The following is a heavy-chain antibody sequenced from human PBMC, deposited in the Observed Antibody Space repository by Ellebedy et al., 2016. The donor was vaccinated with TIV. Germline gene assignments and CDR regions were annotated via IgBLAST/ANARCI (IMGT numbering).Heavy chain of an antibody. V-gene: IGHV3-23*01. CDR1: GFTFSKSA. D-gene: IGHD5-18*01. CDR3: AKDRTPGDGYWVFEY. CDR2: IVGNGGNI. J-gene: IGHJ4*02. Sequence: PGGSLRLSCAASGFTFSKSAITWVRQAPGKGLAWVAVIVGNGGNIYYADYVKGRFTISRDNSKNTLDLKMKSMRAEETAIYFCAKDRTPGDGYWVFEYWGQGTLVTVSS.